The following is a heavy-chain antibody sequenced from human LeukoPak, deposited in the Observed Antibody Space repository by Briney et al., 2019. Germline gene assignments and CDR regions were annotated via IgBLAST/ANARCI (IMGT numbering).Heavy chain of an antibody. CDR3: ARGPYSYDSSGAFDI. Sequence: SETLSLTCTVSGDSISSGDYYWSWIRQPAGKGLEWIGRISSSGSTNYNPSLKSRVTISVDTSKNQFSLKLSSVTAADTAVYFCARGPYSYDSSGAFDIWGRGTMVTVSS. J-gene: IGHJ3*02. V-gene: IGHV4-61*02. D-gene: IGHD3-22*01. CDR1: GDSISSGDYY. CDR2: ISSSGST.